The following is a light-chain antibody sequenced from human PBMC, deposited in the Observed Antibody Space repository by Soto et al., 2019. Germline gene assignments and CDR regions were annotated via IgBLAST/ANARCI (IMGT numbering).Light chain of an antibody. V-gene: IGKV3-20*01. CDR1: QSVSSNV. CDR3: QQSGSSPRT. Sequence: DIVLTQSPGTLSLSPGERATLSCRASQSVSSNVLAWYQQKPGQAPRLLIYGASSRATGIPDRFSGSVSGTDFTLTISRLEPEDFAVYYCQQSGSSPRTFGQGTKVDVK. J-gene: IGKJ1*01. CDR2: GAS.